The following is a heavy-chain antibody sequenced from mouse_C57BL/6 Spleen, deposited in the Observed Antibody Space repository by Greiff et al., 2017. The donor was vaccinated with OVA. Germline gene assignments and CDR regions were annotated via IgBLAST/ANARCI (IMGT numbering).Heavy chain of an antibody. V-gene: IGHV1-52*01. CDR3: AIYSYDFPYSMDY. J-gene: IGHJ2*01. D-gene: IGHD2-4*01. CDR2: IDPSDSET. CDR1: GYTFTSYW. Sequence: VQLQQPGAELVRPGSSVKLSCKASGYTFTSYWMHWVKQRPIQGLEWIGNIDPSDSETHYNQKFKDKATLTVDKSSSTAYMQLSSLTSEDSAVYYCAIYSYDFPYSMDYWGQGTTLTVSS.